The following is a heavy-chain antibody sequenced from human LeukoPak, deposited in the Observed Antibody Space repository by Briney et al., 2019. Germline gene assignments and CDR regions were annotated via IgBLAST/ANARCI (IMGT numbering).Heavy chain of an antibody. D-gene: IGHD6-19*01. J-gene: IGHJ3*02. CDR1: GFTVSSNY. CDR2: IYGGGST. CDR3: ARVGRESLAVAGTEDAFDI. V-gene: IGHV3-53*01. Sequence: PGGSLRVSCAASGFTVSSNYMSWVRQAPGKGLEWVSVIYGGGSTYYADSVKGGLTNTRDNYKNTLYLQMNSLRADDTAVYYCARVGRESLAVAGTEDAFDIWGQGTMVTVSS.